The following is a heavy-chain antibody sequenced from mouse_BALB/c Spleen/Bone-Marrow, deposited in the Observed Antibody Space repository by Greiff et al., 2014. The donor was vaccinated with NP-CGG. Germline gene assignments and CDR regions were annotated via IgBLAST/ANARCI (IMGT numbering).Heavy chain of an antibody. V-gene: IGHV2-9*02. Sequence: VKLVESGPGLVAPSQSLSITCTVSGFSLTSYGVHWVRQPPGKGLEWLGVIWAGGSTNYNSALMSRLSISKDNSKSQVFLKMNSLQTDDTAMYYCARVYLLYFDVWGAGTTVTVSS. D-gene: IGHD2-3*01. J-gene: IGHJ1*01. CDR1: GFSLTSYG. CDR2: IWAGGST. CDR3: ARVYLLYFDV.